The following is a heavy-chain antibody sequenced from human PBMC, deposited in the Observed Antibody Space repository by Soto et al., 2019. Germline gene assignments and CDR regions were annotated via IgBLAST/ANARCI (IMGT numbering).Heavy chain of an antibody. V-gene: IGHV3-23*01. D-gene: IGHD3-16*01. Sequence: GGSLRLSCEASGFIFSAYAMNWVRQAPGKGLQWVSSITGSSDYTSYIASVKGRFTISRDNSKNTLYLQMNSLRAEDTAVYFCAKEQTTSAHYALDYWSQGTLVTVSS. CDR2: ITGSSDYT. CDR1: GFIFSAYA. J-gene: IGHJ4*02. CDR3: AKEQTTSAHYALDY.